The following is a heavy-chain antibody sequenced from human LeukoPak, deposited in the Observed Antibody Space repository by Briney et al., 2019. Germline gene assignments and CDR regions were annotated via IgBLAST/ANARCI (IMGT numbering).Heavy chain of an antibody. CDR1: GLTFSTYW. V-gene: IGHV3-74*01. Sequence: PGGSLRLSCAASGLTFSTYWMHWVRQAPGKGLVWVSRINSDGSSTSYADSVKGRVTISRDNAKSTLYLQMNSLRAEDTAVYYCAGDGGLERYFDYWGQGTLVTVSS. CDR2: INSDGSST. J-gene: IGHJ4*02. D-gene: IGHD1-1*01. CDR3: AGDGGLERYFDY.